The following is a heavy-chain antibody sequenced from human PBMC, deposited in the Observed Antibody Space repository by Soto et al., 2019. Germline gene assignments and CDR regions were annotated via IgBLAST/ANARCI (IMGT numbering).Heavy chain of an antibody. Sequence: ESGPTLVNPTQTLTLTCTFSGFSLSTSGVGVGWIRQPPGKALEWLALIYWDDDKRYSPSLKSRLTITKDTSKNQVVLTMTNMDPVDTATYYCARIQIAAAGLYFDYWGQGTLVTVSS. J-gene: IGHJ4*02. CDR3: ARIQIAAAGLYFDY. D-gene: IGHD6-13*01. V-gene: IGHV2-5*02. CDR2: IYWDDDK. CDR1: GFSLSTSGVG.